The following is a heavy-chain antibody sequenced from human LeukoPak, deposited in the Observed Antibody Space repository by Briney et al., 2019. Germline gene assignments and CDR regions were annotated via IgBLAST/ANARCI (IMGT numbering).Heavy chain of an antibody. V-gene: IGHV3-9*01. J-gene: IGHJ6*02. Sequence: GGSLRLSCAASGFTFSSYWMHWVRQAPGKGLEWVSGISWNSGSIGYADSVKGRFTISRDNAKNSLYLQMNSLRAEDTALYYCAKVEGFWSGSLDVWGQGTTVTVSS. CDR2: ISWNSGSI. CDR1: GFTFSSYW. CDR3: AKVEGFWSGSLDV. D-gene: IGHD3-3*01.